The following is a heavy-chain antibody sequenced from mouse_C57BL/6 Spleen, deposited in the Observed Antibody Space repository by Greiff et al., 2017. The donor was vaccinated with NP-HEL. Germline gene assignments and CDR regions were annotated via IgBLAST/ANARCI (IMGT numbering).Heavy chain of an antibody. Sequence: QVQLKESGPGLVAPSQSLSITCTVSGFSLTSYGVHWVRPPPGKGLEWMVVLWSDGSTTYNTAITSSLSISKDNSKSPVFLKMNSLQTDDTARYYCARPAGSSYGYAMDYWGQGTSVTVAS. V-gene: IGHV2-6*03. D-gene: IGHD1-1*01. CDR2: LWSDGST. CDR1: GFSLTSYG. J-gene: IGHJ4*01. CDR3: ARPAGSSYGYAMDY.